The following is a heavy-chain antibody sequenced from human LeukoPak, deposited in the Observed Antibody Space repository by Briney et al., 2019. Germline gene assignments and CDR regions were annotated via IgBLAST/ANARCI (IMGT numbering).Heavy chain of an antibody. Sequence: GSGGSTYYADSVKVRFTISRDNSKNTLYLQMNSLRAEDTAVYYCAKDLVVVPAAIDYFDYWGQGTLVTVSS. D-gene: IGHD2-2*01. CDR2: GSGGST. V-gene: IGHV3-23*01. CDR3: AKDLVVVPAAIDYFDY. J-gene: IGHJ4*02.